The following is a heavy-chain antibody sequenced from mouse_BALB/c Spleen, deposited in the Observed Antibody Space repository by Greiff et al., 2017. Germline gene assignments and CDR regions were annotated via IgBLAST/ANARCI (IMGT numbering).Heavy chain of an antibody. J-gene: IGHJ3*01. D-gene: IGHD2-3*01. V-gene: IGHV5-6*01. CDR2: ISSGGSYT. CDR3: AIHEYDGYGLAY. CDR1: GFTFSSYG. Sequence: EVQLVESGGDLVKPGGSLKLSCAASGFTFSSYGMSWVRQTPDKRLEWVATISSGGSYTYYPDSVKGRFTISRDNAKNTLYLQMSSLKSEDTAMYYCAIHEYDGYGLAYWGQGTLVTVSA.